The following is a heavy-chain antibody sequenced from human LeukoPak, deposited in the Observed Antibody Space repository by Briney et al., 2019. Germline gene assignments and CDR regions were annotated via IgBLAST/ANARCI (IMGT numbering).Heavy chain of an antibody. CDR2: IYSGGST. V-gene: IGHV3-53*01. CDR1: GFTVSSNY. J-gene: IGHJ4*02. Sequence: GGSLRLSCAASGFTVSSNYMSWVRQAPGKGLEWVSVIYSGGSTSYAVSVKGRFTISRDNSRNTLYLQMNSLRAEDTAVYYCATENSYYLDYWGQGTLVTVSS. CDR3: ATENSYYLDY.